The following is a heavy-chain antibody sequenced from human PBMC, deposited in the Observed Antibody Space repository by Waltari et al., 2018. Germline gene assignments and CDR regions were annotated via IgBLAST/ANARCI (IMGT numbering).Heavy chain of an antibody. J-gene: IGHJ6*03. CDR1: GGSISTSAYY. D-gene: IGHD1-7*01. CDR3: ARHLATSSGTTVGYMDV. Sequence: QVQLQESGPGLVKPSETLSLTCTVSGGSISTSAYYWGWFRQPPGKVLAWIESIYYTGSTYYNPSLKSRVTISLDTSKNQVSLKLSSVTAADTAVYYCARHLATSSGTTVGYMDVWGRGTTVTVSS. V-gene: IGHV4-39*01. CDR2: IYYTGST.